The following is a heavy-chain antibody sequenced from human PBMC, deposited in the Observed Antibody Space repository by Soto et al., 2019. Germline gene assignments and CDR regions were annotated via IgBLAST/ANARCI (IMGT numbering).Heavy chain of an antibody. CDR1: GYTFTNYY. D-gene: IGHD6-13*01. CDR2: INPTSGSR. J-gene: IGHJ4*02. V-gene: IGHV1-46*01. CDR3: ARDLAAGEH. Sequence: QVQLVQSGAEVKKPGASVKVSCKASGYTFTNYYIHWVRQAPGQGLEWMGIINPTSGSRNDAQKFQGRVTSPYDTSTTTVYMELSGMRSGDTAVLYCARDLAAGEHWGQGTLVTVSS.